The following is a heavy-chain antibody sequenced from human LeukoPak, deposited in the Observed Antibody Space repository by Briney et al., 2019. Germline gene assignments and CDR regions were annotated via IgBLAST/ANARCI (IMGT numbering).Heavy chain of an antibody. V-gene: IGHV1-18*01. Sequence: EASVKVSCKASGYTFTSYGISRVRQAPGQGLEWMGWISAYNGNTNYAQKLQGRVTMTTDTSTSTAYMELRSLRSDDTAVYYCASRYCSSTSCFHFDYWGQGTLVTVSS. D-gene: IGHD2-2*01. CDR3: ASRYCSSTSCFHFDY. CDR1: GYTFTSYG. J-gene: IGHJ4*02. CDR2: ISAYNGNT.